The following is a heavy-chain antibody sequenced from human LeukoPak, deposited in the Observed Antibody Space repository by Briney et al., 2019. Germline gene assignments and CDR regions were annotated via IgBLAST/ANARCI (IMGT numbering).Heavy chain of an antibody. Sequence: SGRSLRLSCAASGFTFDDYAMHWVRHAPGKGLEWVSGISWNSGSIGYADSVKGRFTISRDNAKNSLYLQMNSLRAEDMALYYCAKAGTYQLLAHFDYWGQGTLVTVSS. CDR2: ISWNSGSI. D-gene: IGHD2-2*01. J-gene: IGHJ4*02. CDR3: AKAGTYQLLAHFDY. V-gene: IGHV3-9*03. CDR1: GFTFDDYA.